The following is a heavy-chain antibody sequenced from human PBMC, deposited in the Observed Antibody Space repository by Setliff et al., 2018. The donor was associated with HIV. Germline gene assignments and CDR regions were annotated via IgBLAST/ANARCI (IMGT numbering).Heavy chain of an antibody. V-gene: IGHV1-46*01. CDR2: INPSIVST. D-gene: IGHD6-13*01. CDR3: AIGSSNWPHRPNNYYFDY. CDR1: GYKFTSYY. J-gene: IGHJ4*02. Sequence: GASVKVSCKASGYKFTSYYIHWVRQAPGQGLEWMGIINPSIVSTTYAEKFQGRVAMTRDTSTGTVYMELSSLRSEDTGVYYCAIGSSNWPHRPNNYYFDYWGQGTPVTVSS.